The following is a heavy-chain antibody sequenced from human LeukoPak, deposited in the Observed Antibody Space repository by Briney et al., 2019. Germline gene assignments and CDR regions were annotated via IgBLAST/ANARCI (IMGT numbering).Heavy chain of an antibody. V-gene: IGHV3-7*01. D-gene: IGHD5-18*01. CDR1: EFTFSSYW. CDR2: IKQDGSEK. J-gene: IGHJ4*02. Sequence: GGSLRLSCAASEFTFSSYWMSWVRQAPGKGLEWVANIKQDGSEKDYVDSVKGRFTISRDNAKNSLYLQMNSLGAEDTAVYYCARSPDGYSYGLYYFAYWGEGSLVTVSS. CDR3: ARSPDGYSYGLYYFAY.